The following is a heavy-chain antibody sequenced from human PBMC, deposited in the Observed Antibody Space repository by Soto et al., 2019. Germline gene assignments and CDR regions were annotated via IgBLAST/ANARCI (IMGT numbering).Heavy chain of an antibody. D-gene: IGHD2-2*02. Sequence: QVQLVQSGAEVKKPGSSVKVSCKASGGTFSSYTISWVRQAPGQGLELMGRIIPILGIANYAQKFQGRVTITADKSTSTAYMELSSLRSEDTAMYYCAMEYCSSTSCYRDYWGQGTLVTVSS. CDR2: IIPILGIA. V-gene: IGHV1-69*02. J-gene: IGHJ4*02. CDR3: AMEYCSSTSCYRDY. CDR1: GGTFSSYT.